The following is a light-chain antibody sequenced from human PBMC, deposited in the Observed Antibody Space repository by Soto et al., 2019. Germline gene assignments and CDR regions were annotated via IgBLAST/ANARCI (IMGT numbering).Light chain of an antibody. V-gene: IGKV2-30*02. Sequence: DVVMTQSPLSLPVTRGQPASISCRSSESLIHSDGSTYLSWFQQRPGQSPRRLIYEVSDRDSGVPDRFSGSGSGTDFTLKISRVEAEDVGVYYCMQGTHWPWTFGQGTEVEIK. J-gene: IGKJ1*01. CDR3: MQGTHWPWT. CDR1: ESLIHSDGSTY. CDR2: EVS.